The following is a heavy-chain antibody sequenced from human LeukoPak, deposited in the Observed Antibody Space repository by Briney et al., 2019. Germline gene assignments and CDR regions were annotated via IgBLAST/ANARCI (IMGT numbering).Heavy chain of an antibody. Sequence: PSETLSLTCSVYGGSLSPYYWNWIRQPPGKGLEWIGEINHRGSTTYNPSLKSRVTISVDTSKNQFSLKLSSVTAADTAVYYCAREFSWSGFFDYWGQGTLVTVSS. CDR1: GGSLSPYY. V-gene: IGHV4-34*01. D-gene: IGHD3-3*01. CDR2: INHRGST. CDR3: AREFSWSGFFDY. J-gene: IGHJ4*02.